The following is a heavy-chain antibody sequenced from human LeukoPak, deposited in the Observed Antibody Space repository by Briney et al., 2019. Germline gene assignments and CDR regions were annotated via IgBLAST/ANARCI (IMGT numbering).Heavy chain of an antibody. Sequence: SQTPSLTCTVSGGSISSGGYYWSWIRQHPGKGLEWIGYIYYSGSTYYNPSLKSRVTISVDTSKNQFSLKLSSVTAADTAVYYCARVGSSYYYGSGSSYYFDYWGQGTLVTVSS. V-gene: IGHV4-31*03. CDR1: GGSISSGGYY. CDR2: IYYSGST. CDR3: ARVGSSYYYGSGSSYYFDY. D-gene: IGHD3-10*01. J-gene: IGHJ4*02.